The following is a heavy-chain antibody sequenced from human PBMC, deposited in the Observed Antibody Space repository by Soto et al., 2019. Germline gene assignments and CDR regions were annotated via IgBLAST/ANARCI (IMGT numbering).Heavy chain of an antibody. V-gene: IGHV4-31*03. Sequence: SETLSLTCTVSGGSISSGGYYWSWVRQHPGKGLEWIGYIYYSGSTYYNPSLKSRVTISVDTSKNQFSLKLSSVTAADTAVYYCARDTAAGSGSPTGQFDPWGQGTLVTRLL. D-gene: IGHD3-10*01. CDR2: IYYSGST. CDR1: GGSISSGGYY. J-gene: IGHJ5*02. CDR3: ARDTAAGSGSPTGQFDP.